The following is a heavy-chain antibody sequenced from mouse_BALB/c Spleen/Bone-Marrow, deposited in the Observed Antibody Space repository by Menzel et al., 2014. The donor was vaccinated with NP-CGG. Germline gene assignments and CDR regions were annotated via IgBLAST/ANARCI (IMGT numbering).Heavy chain of an antibody. D-gene: IGHD2-14*01. V-gene: IGHV5-12*02. CDR1: GFTFSDYY. J-gene: IGHJ4*01. CDR2: ISNGGGST. Sequence: EVQVVESGGGLVQPGGSLKLSCATSGFTFSDYYMYWVRQTPEKRLEWVAYISNGGGSTYYPDTVKGRFTISRDNAKNTLYLQMSRPKSEDTAMYYCARQNYRGAMDYWGQGTSVTVSS. CDR3: ARQNYRGAMDY.